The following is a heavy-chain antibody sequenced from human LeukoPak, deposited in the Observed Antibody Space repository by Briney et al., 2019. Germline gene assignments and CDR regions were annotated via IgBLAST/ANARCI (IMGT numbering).Heavy chain of an antibody. Sequence: GSLRLTSAASGFTFSSYAMSWVRQAPGKGLEWVSAISGSGGSTYYADSVKGRFTISRDNSKNTLYLQMNSLRAEDTAVHYCAKENNFRWRQLWSPLDYWGQGTLVTASS. CDR1: GFTFSSYA. CDR2: ISGSGGST. D-gene: IGHD5-18*01. V-gene: IGHV3-23*01. CDR3: AKENNFRWRQLWSPLDY. J-gene: IGHJ4*02.